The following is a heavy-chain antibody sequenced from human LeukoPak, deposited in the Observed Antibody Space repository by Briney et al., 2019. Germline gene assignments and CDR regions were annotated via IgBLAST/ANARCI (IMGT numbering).Heavy chain of an antibody. V-gene: IGHV4-34*01. CDR3: ARGYYYDSSGYHNPLDI. CDR2: INHSGST. J-gene: IGHJ3*02. Sequence: SETLSLTCAVYGGSFSGYYWSWIRQPPGKGLEWIGEINHSGSTNYNPSLKSRVTISVDTSKNQFSLKLSSVTAADTAVYYCARGYYYDSSGYHNPLDIWGQGTMVTVSS. D-gene: IGHD3-22*01. CDR1: GGSFSGYY.